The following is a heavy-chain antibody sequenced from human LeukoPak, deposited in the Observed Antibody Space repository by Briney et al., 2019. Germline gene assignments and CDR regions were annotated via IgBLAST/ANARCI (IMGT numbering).Heavy chain of an antibody. CDR3: ATEGFGSGWSLANYFDH. J-gene: IGHJ4*02. CDR2: VSGSGGTT. Sequence: PGGSLRLSCAASGFAFTSFAMSWVRQAPGKGLEWVATVSGSGGTTYYADSVKGHFTISSDSSKNTVFLQMTSLRAEDTAVYFCATEGFGSGWSLANYFDHWGQGTLVTVSS. V-gene: IGHV3-23*01. D-gene: IGHD6-19*01. CDR1: GFAFTSFA.